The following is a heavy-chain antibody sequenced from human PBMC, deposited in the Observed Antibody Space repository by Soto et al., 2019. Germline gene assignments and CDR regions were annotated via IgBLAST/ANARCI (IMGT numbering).Heavy chain of an antibody. CDR3: ASLIMITFGGVTGGAFDI. D-gene: IGHD3-16*01. J-gene: IGHJ3*02. V-gene: IGHV1-69*06. CDR1: GGTFSSYA. CDR2: IIPIFGTA. Sequence: ASVKVSCKASGGTFSSYAISWVRQAPGQGLEWMGGIIPIFGTANYAQKFQGRVTITADKSTSTAYMELSSLRSEDTAVYYCASLIMITFGGVTGGAFDIWGQGTMVTVS.